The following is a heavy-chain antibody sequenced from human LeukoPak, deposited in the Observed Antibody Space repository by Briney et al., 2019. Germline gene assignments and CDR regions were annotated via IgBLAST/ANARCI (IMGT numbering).Heavy chain of an antibody. CDR3: AKDRRSSPPREIDY. J-gene: IGHJ4*02. CDR2: ISGSGGDT. CDR1: GFTFSTYA. D-gene: IGHD2-2*01. Sequence: GGSLRLSCAASGFTFSTYAMNWVRQAPGKGLDWVSPISGSGGDTYYADSVKGRFTISRGNSKNTLYLQMNSLRGEDTGVYYCAKDRRSSPPREIDYWGQGTLVTVSS. V-gene: IGHV3-23*01.